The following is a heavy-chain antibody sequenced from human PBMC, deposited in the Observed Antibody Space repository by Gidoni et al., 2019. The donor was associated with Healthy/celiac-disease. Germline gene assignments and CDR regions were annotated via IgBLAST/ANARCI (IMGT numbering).Heavy chain of an antibody. J-gene: IGHJ4*02. Sequence: EVQLVESGGGLLKLGGSLSLPFEPSGSLFSTAWMSWVRQAPGKGLEWVGRIKSKTDGATTDYAAPVKGRFTISRDDSKNTLYLQMNSLKTEDTAVYYCTTDLGAYGSGSTDYWGQGTLVTVSS. D-gene: IGHD3-10*01. CDR3: TTDLGAYGSGSTDY. CDR1: GSLFSTAW. V-gene: IGHV3-15*01. CDR2: IKSKTDGATT.